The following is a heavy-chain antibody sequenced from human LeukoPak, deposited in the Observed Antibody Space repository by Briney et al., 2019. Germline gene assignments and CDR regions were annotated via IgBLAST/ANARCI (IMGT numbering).Heavy chain of an antibody. J-gene: IGHJ4*02. Sequence: GSLRLSCAASGFTVSSNYMSWVRQAPGRGLEWIGFIHDSGSTNYNPSLKSRVTMSVDTSKNQFSLNLSSVTAADTAVYFCARESEWSGFFVFWGQGTLVTVSS. D-gene: IGHD3-3*01. V-gene: IGHV4-59*02. CDR2: IHDSGST. CDR1: GFTVSSNY. CDR3: ARESEWSGFFVF.